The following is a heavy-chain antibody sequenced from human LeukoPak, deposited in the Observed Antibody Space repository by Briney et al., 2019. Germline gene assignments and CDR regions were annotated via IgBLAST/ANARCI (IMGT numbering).Heavy chain of an antibody. J-gene: IGHJ4*02. D-gene: IGHD5-18*01. V-gene: IGHV1-2*02. CDR1: GYTFTGYY. Sequence: ASVKVSCKASGYTFTGYYMHWVRQAPGQGLEWMGWINPNSGGTNYAQKFQGRVTMTRDTSISTAYMELSRLRSDDTAVYYCARVYRSGSIYGQGYFDNWGQGTLVTVSS. CDR2: INPNSGGT. CDR3: ARVYRSGSIYGQGYFDN.